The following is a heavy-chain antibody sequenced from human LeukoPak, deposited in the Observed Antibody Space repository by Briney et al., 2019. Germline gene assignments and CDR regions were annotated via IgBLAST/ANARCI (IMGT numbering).Heavy chain of an antibody. CDR1: GGSISSYY. CDR3: ASAYCSSTSCPIDY. J-gene: IGHJ4*02. CDR2: IYYSGST. Sequence: SETLSLTCTVSGGSISSYYWSWIRQPPGKELEWIGYIYYSGSTNYNPSLKSRVTISVDTSKNQFSLKLSSVTAADTAVYYCASAYCSSTSCPIDYWGQGTLVTVSS. V-gene: IGHV4-59*01. D-gene: IGHD2-2*01.